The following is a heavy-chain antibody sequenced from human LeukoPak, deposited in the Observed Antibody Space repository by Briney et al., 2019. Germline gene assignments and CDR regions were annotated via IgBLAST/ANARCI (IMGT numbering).Heavy chain of an antibody. V-gene: IGHV3-48*01. J-gene: IGHJ3*02. CDR2: ISSSSSTI. CDR1: GFTFSSYW. D-gene: IGHD1-26*01. CDR3: ARDMMWWELPHAFDI. Sequence: GGSLRLSCAASGFTFSSYWMSWVRQAPGKGLEWVSYISSSSSTIYYADSVKGRFTISRDNAKNSLYLQMNSLRAEDTAVYYCARDMMWWELPHAFDIWGQGTMVTVSS.